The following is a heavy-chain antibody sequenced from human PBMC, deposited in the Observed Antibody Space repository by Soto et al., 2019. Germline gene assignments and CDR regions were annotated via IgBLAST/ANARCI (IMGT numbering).Heavy chain of an antibody. CDR1: GSTFDDYA. CDR3: AKGPYDSSGYYNFDY. CDR2: ISWNSAAI. V-gene: IGHV3-9*01. D-gene: IGHD3-22*01. Sequence: GGSLRLSCAASGSTFDDYAMHWVRQAPGKGLEWVSGISWNSAAIGYADSVRGRFSISRDNAKNSLYLQMNSLRAEDTALYYCAKGPYDSSGYYNFDYWGQGTLVTVSS. J-gene: IGHJ4*02.